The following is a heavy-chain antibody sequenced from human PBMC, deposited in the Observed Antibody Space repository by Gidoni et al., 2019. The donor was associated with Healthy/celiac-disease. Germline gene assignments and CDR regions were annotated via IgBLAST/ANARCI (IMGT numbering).Heavy chain of an antibody. CDR3: ARDRAVVVAATNFDY. D-gene: IGHD2-15*01. J-gene: IGHJ4*02. V-gene: IGHV1-18*01. CDR2: ISAYNGNT. CDR1: GYTFTSYG. Sequence: SVKVSCKASGYTFTSYGISWVRQAPGQGLEWMGWISAYNGNTNYAQKLQGRVTMTTDTSTSTAYMELRSLRSDDTAVYYCARDRAVVVAATNFDYWGQGTLVTVSS.